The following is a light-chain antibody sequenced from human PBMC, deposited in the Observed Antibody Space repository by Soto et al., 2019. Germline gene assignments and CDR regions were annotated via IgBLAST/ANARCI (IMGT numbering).Light chain of an antibody. V-gene: IGKV1-12*01. CDR3: LQVSSFPRT. CDR2: AAS. CDR1: DNIDTW. Sequence: DIQMTQSPSTVSASVGDRVAITCRASDNIDTWVAWYQQKPGEAPQFLIQAASNLQSGVPSRFSGSGSGTEFILSINSLQPEDIATYYCLQVSSFPRTFGQGTKVEIK. J-gene: IGKJ1*01.